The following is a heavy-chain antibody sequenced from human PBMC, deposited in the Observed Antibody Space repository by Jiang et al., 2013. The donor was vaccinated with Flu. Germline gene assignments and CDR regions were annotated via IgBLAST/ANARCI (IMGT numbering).Heavy chain of an antibody. V-gene: IGHV3-30-3*01. CDR1: GFTFSSYA. J-gene: IGHJ4*02. CDR3: ANLRGYSERGGY. D-gene: IGHD5-18*01. CDR2: ISYDGSNK. Sequence: AASGFTFSSYAMHWVRQAPGKGLEWVAVISYDGSNKYYADSVKGRFTISRDNSKNTLYLQMNSLRAEDTAVYYCANLRGYSERGGYWGQGTLVTVSS.